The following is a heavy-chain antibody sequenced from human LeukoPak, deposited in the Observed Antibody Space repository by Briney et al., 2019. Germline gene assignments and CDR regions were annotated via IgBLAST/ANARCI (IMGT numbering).Heavy chain of an antibody. CDR2: ISSSSSYI. CDR1: GFTFSSYS. Sequence: GGSLTLSCAASGFTFSSYSMNWVRQAPGKGLEWVSSISSSSSYIYYANSVKGRFTISRDNAKKSLYLQMNSLRPEDTAVYYCARVHYDSSGYPIDLDYWGQGTLVTVSS. CDR3: ARVHYDSSGYPIDLDY. V-gene: IGHV3-21*01. J-gene: IGHJ4*02. D-gene: IGHD3-22*01.